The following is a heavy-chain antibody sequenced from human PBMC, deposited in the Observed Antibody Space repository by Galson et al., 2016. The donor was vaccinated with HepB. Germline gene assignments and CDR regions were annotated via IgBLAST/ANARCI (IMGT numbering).Heavy chain of an antibody. CDR3: TRTKVRGPPGMDV. J-gene: IGHJ6*02. V-gene: IGHV1-8*02. D-gene: IGHD3-10*01. Sequence: SVKVSCKAAGYTFINYDINWVRQAPGQGLECLGWVNPDSGNRGYPQKFQGRVTMTTDRSIGTAYMELSSLRSDDTAVYYCTRTKVRGPPGMDVWGQGTTVTGSS. CDR2: VNPDSGNR. CDR1: GYTFINYD.